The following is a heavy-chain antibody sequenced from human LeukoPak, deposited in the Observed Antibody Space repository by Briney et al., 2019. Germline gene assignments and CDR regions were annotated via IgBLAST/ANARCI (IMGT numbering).Heavy chain of an antibody. J-gene: IGHJ4*02. CDR3: ARAKEYYYDSSGYSPFDY. Sequence: GGSLRLSCVASGFTFSSYAMSWVRQAPGKGLEWVSAISGSGGSTYYADSVKGRFTISRDNAKNSLYLQMNSLRAEDTAVYYCARAKEYYYDSSGYSPFDYWGQGTLVTVSS. CDR2: ISGSGGST. V-gene: IGHV3-23*01. CDR1: GFTFSSYA. D-gene: IGHD3-22*01.